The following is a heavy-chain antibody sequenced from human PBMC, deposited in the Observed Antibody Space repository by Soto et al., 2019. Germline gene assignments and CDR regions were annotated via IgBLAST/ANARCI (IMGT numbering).Heavy chain of an antibody. CDR3: ARGALGFDP. D-gene: IGHD6-6*01. CDR1: GFTFSRYD. J-gene: IGHJ5*02. Sequence: EVQVVESGGGLVQPGGSLRLSCAASGFTFSRYDMHWVRQATGRGLEWVSGIGTSGDTYYAGSVKGRFTISRENAKNSVYLQMNSLRAGDTAVYYCARGALGFDPWGQGNLVAVSS. CDR2: IGTSGDT. V-gene: IGHV3-13*04.